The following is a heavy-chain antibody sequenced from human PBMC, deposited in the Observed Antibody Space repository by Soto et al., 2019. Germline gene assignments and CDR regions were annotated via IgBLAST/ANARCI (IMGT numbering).Heavy chain of an antibody. CDR2: MNPNSGNT. J-gene: IGHJ5*02. CDR3: ARDPVRANWFDP. V-gene: IGHV1-8*01. Sequence: EASVKVSCKASGYTSTSDDIDWVRQATGQGLEWMGWMNPNSGNTGYAQKFQGRVTMTRNTSISTAYMELSSLRSEDTAVYYCARDPVRANWFDPWGQGTLVTVSS. CDR1: GYTSTSDD.